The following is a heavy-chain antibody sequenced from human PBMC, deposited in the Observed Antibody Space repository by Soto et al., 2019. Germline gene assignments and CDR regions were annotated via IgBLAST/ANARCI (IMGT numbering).Heavy chain of an antibody. J-gene: IGHJ5*02. Sequence: QITLKESGPTLVKPTQTLTLTCTFSGFSLSTSGVGVGWIRQPPGKALEWLALIYWDDDKRYSPSLKSRLTISKDTSKNQVVLTMTNMDAVDTATYSCAHRQAWDSSGYYGKNWFDPWGQGTLVTVSS. CDR2: IYWDDDK. CDR3: AHRQAWDSSGYYGKNWFDP. D-gene: IGHD3-22*01. CDR1: GFSLSTSGVG. V-gene: IGHV2-5*02.